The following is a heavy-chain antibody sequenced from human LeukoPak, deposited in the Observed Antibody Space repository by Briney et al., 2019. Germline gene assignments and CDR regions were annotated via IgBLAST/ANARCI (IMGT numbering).Heavy chain of an antibody. V-gene: IGHV4-59*01. CDR2: IYYSGST. CDR3: ASTYYYDSSGYYYVFDY. CDR1: GGSISSYY. J-gene: IGHJ4*02. D-gene: IGHD3-22*01. Sequence: PSETLSLTCTVSGGSISSYYWSWIRQPPGKGLEWIGYIYYSGSTNYNPSLKSRVTISVDTSKNQFPLKLSSVTAADTAVYYCASTYYYDSSGYYYVFDYWGQGTLVTVSS.